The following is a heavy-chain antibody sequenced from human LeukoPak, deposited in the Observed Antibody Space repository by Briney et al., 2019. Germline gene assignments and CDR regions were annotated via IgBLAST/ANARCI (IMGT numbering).Heavy chain of an antibody. CDR2: IYYSGNT. J-gene: IGHJ4*02. V-gene: IGHV4-39*01. CDR1: GVSISSSNSS. D-gene: IGHD3/OR15-3a*01. CDR3: ARQTGSGLFILP. Sequence: SETLSLTCTVSGVSISSSNSSWGWIRQPPGKGLEWIGSIYYSGNTYYNASLKSQVSTSIDTSKNQFSLRLTSVTAADTAVYYCARQTGSGLFILPGGQGTLVTVSS.